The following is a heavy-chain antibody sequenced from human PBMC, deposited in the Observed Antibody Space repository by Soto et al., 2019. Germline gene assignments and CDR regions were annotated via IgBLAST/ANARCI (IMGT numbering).Heavy chain of an antibody. V-gene: IGHV4-4*07. J-gene: IGHJ5*02. Sequence: QMQLRETGPGLVKPSETLSLTCIVSGGSLGGSYWNWIGGPSGKGLEWLGSIDTTETTNYNPYLKTLLTMSLDTSKKQFSLKLTSVTAADTAGYCCAREHYGPFHNSSDPWVQGTLVTVSS. CDR1: GGSLGGSY. D-gene: IGHD4-17*01. CDR3: AREHYGPFHNSSDP. CDR2: IDTTETT.